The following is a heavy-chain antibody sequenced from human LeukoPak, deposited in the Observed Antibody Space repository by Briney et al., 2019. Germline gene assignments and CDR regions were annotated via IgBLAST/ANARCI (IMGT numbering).Heavy chain of an antibody. CDR3: ASYGSGPSGYYYYGMDV. J-gene: IGHJ6*02. CDR2: MNPNSGNT. D-gene: IGHD3-10*01. V-gene: IGHV1-8*01. Sequence: GASVKVSCKASGYTFTSYDINWVRQATGQGLEWMGWMNPNSGNTGYAQKFQGRVTMTRDTSISTAYMELGSLRSEDTAVYYCASYGSGPSGYYYYGMDVWGQGTTVTVSS. CDR1: GYTFTSYD.